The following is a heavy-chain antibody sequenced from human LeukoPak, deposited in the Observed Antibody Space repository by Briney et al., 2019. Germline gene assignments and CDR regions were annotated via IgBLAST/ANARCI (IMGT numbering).Heavy chain of an antibody. D-gene: IGHD3-22*01. Sequence: GGSLRLSCAASGFTFSSYWMHWVRQAPGKGLVWVSRINSDGSSTSYADSVKGRFTISRDNAKNTLYLQMNSLRAEDTAVYYCARGGLYYYDSSGYYADYWGQGTLVTVSS. CDR3: ARGGLYYYDSSGYYADY. CDR1: GFTFSSYW. V-gene: IGHV3-74*01. J-gene: IGHJ4*02. CDR2: INSDGSST.